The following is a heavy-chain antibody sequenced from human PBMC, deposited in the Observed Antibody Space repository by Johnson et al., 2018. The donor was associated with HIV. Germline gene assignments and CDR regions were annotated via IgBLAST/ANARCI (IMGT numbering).Heavy chain of an antibody. CDR1: GFTFSSYA. D-gene: IGHD3-16*02. CDR2: IWYDGSNK. CDR3: ARGPYDYVWGSYRFIGAFDI. Sequence: QMMLVESGGGVVQPGRSLRLSCAASGFTFSSYAMHWVRQAPGKGLEWVAVIWYDGSNKYYADSVKGRFTISRDNSKNTLDLQVDSVRPEDTALYYCARGPYDYVWGSYRFIGAFDIWGQGTMVTVSS. V-gene: IGHV3-30*04. J-gene: IGHJ3*02.